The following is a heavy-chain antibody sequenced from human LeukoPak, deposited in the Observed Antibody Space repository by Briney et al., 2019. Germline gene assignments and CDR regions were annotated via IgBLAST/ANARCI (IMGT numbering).Heavy chain of an antibody. V-gene: IGHV3-21*01. D-gene: IGHD1-26*01. CDR2: ISSSSSYI. CDR1: GFTFSSYS. Sequence: GGSLRLSCAASGFTFSSYSMNWVRQAPGKGLEWASSISSSSSYIYYADSVKGRFTISRDNAKNSLYLQMNGLRAEDTAVYYCARDRTVGATLDYWGQGTLVTVSS. J-gene: IGHJ4*02. CDR3: ARDRTVGATLDY.